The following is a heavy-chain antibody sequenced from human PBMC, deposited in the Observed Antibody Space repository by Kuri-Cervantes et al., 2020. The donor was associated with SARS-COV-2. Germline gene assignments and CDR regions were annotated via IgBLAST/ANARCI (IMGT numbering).Heavy chain of an antibody. V-gene: IGHV4-34*01. Sequence: SETLSLTCAVYGGSFSGYYWSWIRQPPGKGLEWIGEINHSGSTNHNPSLKSRVTISVDTSKNQFSLKLSSVTAADTAVYYCARGRTVTTLYYYYYYDMDVWGQGTTVTVSS. J-gene: IGHJ6*02. CDR1: GGSFSGYY. CDR3: ARGRTVTTLYYYYYYDMDV. D-gene: IGHD4-11*01. CDR2: INHSGST.